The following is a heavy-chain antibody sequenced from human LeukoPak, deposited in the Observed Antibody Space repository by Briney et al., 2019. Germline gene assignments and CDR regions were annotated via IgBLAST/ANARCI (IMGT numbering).Heavy chain of an antibody. V-gene: IGHV3-21*01. D-gene: IGHD3-10*01. CDR3: AGEDGEAFDY. J-gene: IGHJ4*02. CDR2: ISGRTTST. CDR1: GFPFSTHS. Sequence: RGSLRLSCAASGFPFSTHSMNWVRQAPGKGLEWISSISGRTTSTYYADSVKGRFIISRDNAKNSLYLQMNSLRAEDTAVYYCAGEDGEAFDYWGQGTLVTVSS.